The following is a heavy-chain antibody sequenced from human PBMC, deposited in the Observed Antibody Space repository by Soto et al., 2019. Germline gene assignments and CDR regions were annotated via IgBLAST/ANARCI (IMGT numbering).Heavy chain of an antibody. CDR3: ARHEGGAAADRPLDY. Sequence: SETLSLTCAVYGGSFSGYYWSWIRQPPGKGLEWIASIYYSGRTHNNPALKSRVTMSIDTYTNQFSLKMNSVTAADTAVYYCARHEGGAAADRPLDYWGQGTLVTVSS. V-gene: IGHV4-34*01. CDR1: GGSFSGYY. D-gene: IGHD6-13*01. CDR2: IYYSGRT. J-gene: IGHJ4*02.